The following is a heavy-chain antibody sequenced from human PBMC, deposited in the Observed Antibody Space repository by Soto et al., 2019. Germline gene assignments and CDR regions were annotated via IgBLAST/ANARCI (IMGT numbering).Heavy chain of an antibody. J-gene: IGHJ3*02. CDR1: GYTFTXXX. Sequence: QVQLVQSGAEVKKPGASVKVSCKASGYTFTXXXXXXXXXXXXXGLEWMGWMNPNSGNTGYAQKFQGRVTMTRNTSISTAYMELSSLRSEDTAVYYCARAIGDGAFDIWGQGTMVTVSS. CDR3: ARAIGDGAFDI. V-gene: IGHV1-8*01. D-gene: IGHD3-10*01. CDR2: MNPNSGNT.